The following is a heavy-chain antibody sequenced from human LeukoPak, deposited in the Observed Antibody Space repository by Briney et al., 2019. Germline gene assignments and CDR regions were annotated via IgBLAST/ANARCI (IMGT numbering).Heavy chain of an antibody. Sequence: GASVKVSCKASGYTXTVYWLHWVRQAPGEGLEWMGWINPNSGGTNYAQKFQGRVTMTRDTSISTIYMELSSLRSDDTAVYYCMRGGGSSWFDYWGQGTLVTVSS. V-gene: IGHV1-2*02. J-gene: IGHJ4*02. CDR1: GYTXTVYW. CDR3: MRGGGSSWFDY. CDR2: INPNSGGT. D-gene: IGHD6-13*01.